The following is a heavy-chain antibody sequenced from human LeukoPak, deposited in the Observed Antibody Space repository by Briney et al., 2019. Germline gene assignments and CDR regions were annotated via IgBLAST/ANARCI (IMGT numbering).Heavy chain of an antibody. Sequence: ASVKVSCKASGYTFSSYGISWVRQAPGQGLEWMGWFSAYNGNTKYAEKFQGRVTLTTDTSTSTANMELRSLRSDDTAVYYCARDSCTNGVCFLGDYWGQGTLVTVSS. CDR3: ARDSCTNGVCFLGDY. J-gene: IGHJ4*02. D-gene: IGHD2-8*01. V-gene: IGHV1-18*01. CDR2: FSAYNGNT. CDR1: GYTFSSYG.